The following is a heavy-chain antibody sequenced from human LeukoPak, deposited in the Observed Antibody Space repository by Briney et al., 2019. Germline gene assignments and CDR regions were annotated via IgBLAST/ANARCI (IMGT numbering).Heavy chain of an antibody. D-gene: IGHD3-10*01. Sequence: GGSLRLSCAASGFTFSTYGMHWVRQAPGKGLEWVAVISSDGSETYNADSVKGRFTISRDNSKNTLHLQMNSLRPEDTAVYYCAKDPYGWGTIQSCRNKYFQHWGQGTLVTVSS. J-gene: IGHJ1*01. CDR3: AKDPYGWGTIQSCRNKYFQH. V-gene: IGHV3-30*18. CDR1: GFTFSTYG. CDR2: ISSDGSET.